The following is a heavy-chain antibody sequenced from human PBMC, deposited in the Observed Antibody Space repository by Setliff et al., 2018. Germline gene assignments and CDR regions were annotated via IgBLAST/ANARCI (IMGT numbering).Heavy chain of an antibody. D-gene: IGHD3-3*01. V-gene: IGHV4-59*08. CDR1: GDSISDAS. CDR2: VFYNGAA. CDR3: ARMSGFQYMDV. Sequence: SETLSLTCTVSGDSISDASIMAWIRQPPGKGLEFIGYVFYNGAAKYDPSLKSRVTISLDTSKNQFSLSLTSVTAEDTAVYYCARMSGFQYMDVWGKGTTVTVSS. J-gene: IGHJ6*03.